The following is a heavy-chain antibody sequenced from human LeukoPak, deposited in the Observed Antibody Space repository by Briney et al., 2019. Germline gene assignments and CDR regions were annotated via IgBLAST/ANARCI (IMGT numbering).Heavy chain of an antibody. V-gene: IGHV5-51*01. CDR1: GYSFTTFW. CDR2: IYPGDSDT. CDR3: ARHGLLFNSPVDY. D-gene: IGHD2-21*02. J-gene: IGHJ4*02. Sequence: GESLKISCKTSGYSFTTFWIGWVRQMPGKGLEWMGIIYPGDSDTTYSPSFQGQVTISADKSISTAYLQWSSLKASDTAMYYCARHGLLFNSPVDYWGQGTLVTVSS.